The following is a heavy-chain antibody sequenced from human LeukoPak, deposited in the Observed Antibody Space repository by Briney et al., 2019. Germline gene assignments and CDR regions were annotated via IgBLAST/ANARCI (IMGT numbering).Heavy chain of an antibody. CDR2: IHYSGTT. Sequence: SETLSLTCTVSADSISSRYCSWIRQPPGKGLEWIGYIHYSGTTNYNPSLKSRVTISVDTSKKQFSLKLKSVTAADAAVYLCEILHYYNSGPHCDYWGEGTLVRLL. D-gene: IGHD3-22*01. CDR3: EILHYYNSGPHCDY. CDR1: ADSISSRY. V-gene: IGHV4-59*11. J-gene: IGHJ4*02.